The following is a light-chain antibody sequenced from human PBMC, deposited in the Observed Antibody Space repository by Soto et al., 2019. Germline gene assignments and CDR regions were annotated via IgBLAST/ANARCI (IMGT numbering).Light chain of an antibody. Sequence: ESVLTQSPATLSLSPGERATLSCRASQSVKTFLVWYQHRPGQAPRVLIYDASHRATGIPARFSGSGSETDFTLSISRLEPEDFAVYYCQHYGNSPLTFGQGTRLEIK. CDR1: QSVKTF. J-gene: IGKJ5*01. V-gene: IGKV3-11*01. CDR2: DAS. CDR3: QHYGNSPLT.